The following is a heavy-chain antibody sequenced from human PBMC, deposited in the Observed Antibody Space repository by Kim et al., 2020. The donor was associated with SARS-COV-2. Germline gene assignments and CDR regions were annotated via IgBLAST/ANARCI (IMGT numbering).Heavy chain of an antibody. CDR3: ARDIGYCSGGSCYGDYYYGMDV. CDR2: TYYRSKWYN. CDR1: GDSVSSNSAA. J-gene: IGHJ6*02. V-gene: IGHV6-1*01. D-gene: IGHD2-15*01. Sequence: SQTLSLTCAISGDSVSSNSAAWNWIRQSPSRGLEWLGRTYYRSKWYNDYAVSVKSRITINPDTSKNQFSLQLNSVTPEDTAVYYCARDIGYCSGGSCYGDYYYGMDVWGQGTTVTVSS.